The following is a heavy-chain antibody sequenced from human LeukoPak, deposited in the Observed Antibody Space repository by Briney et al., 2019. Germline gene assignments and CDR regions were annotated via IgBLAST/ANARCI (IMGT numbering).Heavy chain of an antibody. D-gene: IGHD4-17*01. CDR1: GFIFSTYA. CDR3: VRGGGYGDYPDY. V-gene: IGHV3-64D*09. J-gene: IGHJ4*02. CDR2: ISEGGGST. Sequence: GGSLRLSRSASGFIFSTYAMHWVRQAPGKGLEYVSVISEGGGSTSYADSVKGRFTISRDNSKNTLYLQMTSLRPDDTAVYYCVRGGGYGDYPDYWGQGTLVTVSS.